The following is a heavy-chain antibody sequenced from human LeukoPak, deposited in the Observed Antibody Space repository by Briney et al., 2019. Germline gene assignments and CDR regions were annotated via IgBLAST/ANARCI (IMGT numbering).Heavy chain of an antibody. CDR3: ARSPMIVVVPDY. V-gene: IGHV3-9*01. Sequence: GRSLRLSCAASGFTFDDYAMHWVRQAPGKGLEWVSGISWNSGSIGYADSVKGRFTISRDNSKNTLYLQMNSLRAEDTAVYYCARSPMIVVVPDYWGQGTLVTVSS. D-gene: IGHD3-22*01. CDR1: GFTFDDYA. J-gene: IGHJ4*02. CDR2: ISWNSGSI.